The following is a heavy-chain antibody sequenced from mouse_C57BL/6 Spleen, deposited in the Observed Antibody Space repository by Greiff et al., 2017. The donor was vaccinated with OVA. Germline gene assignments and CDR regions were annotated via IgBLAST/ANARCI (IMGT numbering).Heavy chain of an antibody. V-gene: IGHV1-39*01. D-gene: IGHD2-1*01. CDR1: GYSFTDYN. Sequence: VQLQQSGPELVKPGASVKISCKASGYSFTDYNMNWVKQSNGKSLEWIGVINPNYGTTSYNQKFQGKATLTVDQSSSTAYIQLNSLTSEDSAVYYCARSYGNYDYYAMDYWGQGTSVTVSS. J-gene: IGHJ4*01. CDR3: ARSYGNYDYYAMDY. CDR2: INPNYGTT.